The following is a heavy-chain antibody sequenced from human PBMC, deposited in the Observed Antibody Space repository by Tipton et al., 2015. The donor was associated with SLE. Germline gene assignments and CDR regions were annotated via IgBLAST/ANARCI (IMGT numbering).Heavy chain of an antibody. CDR3: AREAIAAADYFDH. CDR1: GFTFSNYE. Sequence: SLRLSCAASGFTFSNYEINWVRQAPGKGLEWVSYISTSGSTIYYADSVKGRFAVSRDNAKNSLYLQMNSLRAEDTAIYYCAREAIAAADYFDHWGQGTLVTVSS. CDR2: ISTSGSTI. V-gene: IGHV3-48*03. D-gene: IGHD6-13*01. J-gene: IGHJ4*02.